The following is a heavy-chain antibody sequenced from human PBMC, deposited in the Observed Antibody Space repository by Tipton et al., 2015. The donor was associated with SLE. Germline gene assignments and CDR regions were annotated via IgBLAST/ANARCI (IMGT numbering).Heavy chain of an antibody. J-gene: IGHJ5*02. V-gene: IGHV5-51*03. CDR3: ARLGGSHNWFDP. CDR1: GYSFTNYW. CDR2: IYPGDSDT. Sequence: QLVQSGPEVKKPGESLKISCKGSGYSFTNYWIGWVRQMPGKGLEWMGVIYPGDSDTRYSPSFQGQVTISADMSISAAYLQWRSLKASDSAMYYCARLGGSHNWFDPWGQGTLVTVSS. D-gene: IGHD1-26*01.